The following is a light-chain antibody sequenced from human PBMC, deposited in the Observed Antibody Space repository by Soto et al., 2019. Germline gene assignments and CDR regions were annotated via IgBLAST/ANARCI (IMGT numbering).Light chain of an antibody. CDR1: QSVSSSY. CDR3: QQYGSSPQT. J-gene: IGKJ1*01. CDR2: GAS. V-gene: IGKV3-20*01. Sequence: EIVLTQSPGTLSLSPGERATLSCRARQSVSSSYLAWYQQKPGQAPRLLIYGASSRATGIPDRFSGSGSGTDFTLTISRLEPEDFAVYYGQQYGSSPQTFGQGTKVEIK.